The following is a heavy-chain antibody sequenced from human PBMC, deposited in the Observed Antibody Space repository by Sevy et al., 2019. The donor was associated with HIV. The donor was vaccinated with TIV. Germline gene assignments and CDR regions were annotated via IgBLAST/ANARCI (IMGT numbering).Heavy chain of an antibody. V-gene: IGHV4-61*01. CDR1: GGSVSSGSYY. Sequence: SDTLSLTCTVSGGSVSSGSYYWSWIRQPPGKGLEWIGYIYYSGSTNYNPSLKSRVTISVDTSKNQFSLKLSSVTAADTAVYYCAREEGDSSGYIWFDYWGQGTLVTVSS. J-gene: IGHJ4*02. CDR2: IYYSGST. CDR3: AREEGDSSGYIWFDY. D-gene: IGHD3-22*01.